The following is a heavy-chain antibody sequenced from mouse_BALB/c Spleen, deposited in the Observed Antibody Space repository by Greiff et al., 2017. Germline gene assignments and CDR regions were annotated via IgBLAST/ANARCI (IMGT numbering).Heavy chain of an antibody. D-gene: IGHD2-1*01. CDR1: GFTFSSYY. J-gene: IGHJ2*01. CDR2: INSNGGST. CDR3: ARHDGNYGYFDY. Sequence: EVKLMESGGGLVKLGGSLKLSCAASGFTFSSYYMSWVRQTPEKRLELVAAINSNGGSTYYPDTVKGRFTISRDNAKNTLYLQMSSLKSEDTALYYCARHDGNYGYFDYWGQGTTLTVSS. V-gene: IGHV5-6-2*01.